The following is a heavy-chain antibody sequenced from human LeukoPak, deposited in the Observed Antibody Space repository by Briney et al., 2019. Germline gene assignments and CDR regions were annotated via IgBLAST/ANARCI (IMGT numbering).Heavy chain of an antibody. CDR3: ARVDSSDAGNFDY. V-gene: IGHV4-59*08. J-gene: IGHJ4*02. CDR2: IYYSGST. CDR1: GGSINDYY. Sequence: SSETLSLTCTVSGGSINDYYWSWIRQPPGKGLEWIAWIYYSGSTNYNPSLKSRVTISVDTSKNQFSLKLTSVTAADTAVYYCARVDSSDAGNFDYWGQGTQLSVSS. D-gene: IGHD2-15*01.